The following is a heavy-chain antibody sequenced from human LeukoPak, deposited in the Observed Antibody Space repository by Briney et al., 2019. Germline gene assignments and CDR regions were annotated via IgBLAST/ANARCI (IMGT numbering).Heavy chain of an antibody. J-gene: IGHJ6*02. CDR1: GYTLTELS. Sequence: ASVKVSCKVSGYTLTELSMHWVRQAPGKGLEWMGGFDPEDGETIYAQKFQGRVTMTEDTSTDTAYMELSSPRSEDTAVYYCATDPSYYYGSGSVDVWGQGTTVTVSS. V-gene: IGHV1-24*01. D-gene: IGHD3-10*01. CDR2: FDPEDGET. CDR3: ATDPSYYYGSGSVDV.